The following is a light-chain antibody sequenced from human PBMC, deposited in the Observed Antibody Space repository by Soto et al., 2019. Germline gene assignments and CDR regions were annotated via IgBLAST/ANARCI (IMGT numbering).Light chain of an antibody. CDR2: KAS. V-gene: IGKV1-5*03. J-gene: IGKJ1*01. Sequence: DIQMTQSPSTLSASVGDRVTITCRASQSIGDSLAWYQQKPGKAPKLLIYKASSLESGVPSRFSGSGSGTEFTLTISSLQPDDFATYYCQQYNVYSRAFGQGTKVDIK. CDR1: QSIGDS. CDR3: QQYNVYSRA.